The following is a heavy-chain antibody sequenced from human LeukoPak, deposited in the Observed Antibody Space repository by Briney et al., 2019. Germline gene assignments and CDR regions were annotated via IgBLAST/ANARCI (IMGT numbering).Heavy chain of an antibody. V-gene: IGHV3-48*02. CDR1: AFTFSSYS. J-gene: IGHJ4*02. CDR3: ARDRDYGDHGLFVY. Sequence: GGSLRLSCAASAFTFSSYSMNWVRQAPGKGLEWVSYISSSSSTIYYADSVKGRFTISRDNAKNSLYLQMNSLRDEDTAVYYCARDRDYGDHGLFVYWGQGTLVTVSS. CDR2: ISSSSSTI. D-gene: IGHD4-17*01.